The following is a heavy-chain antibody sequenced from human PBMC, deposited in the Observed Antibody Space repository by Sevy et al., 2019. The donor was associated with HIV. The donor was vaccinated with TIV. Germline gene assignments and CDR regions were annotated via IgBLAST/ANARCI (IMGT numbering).Heavy chain of an antibody. CDR3: ARGSGSYEVWNDAFDI. CDR2: INSDGSST. V-gene: IGHV3-74*01. J-gene: IGHJ3*02. Sequence: GGSLRLSCAASGFTFSSYWMHWVRQAPGKGLVWVSRINSDGSSTSYADSVKGRFTISRDNAKNTLYLQMNSLRAEDTAVYYYARGSGSYEVWNDAFDIWGQGTMVTVSS. D-gene: IGHD1-26*01. CDR1: GFTFSSYW.